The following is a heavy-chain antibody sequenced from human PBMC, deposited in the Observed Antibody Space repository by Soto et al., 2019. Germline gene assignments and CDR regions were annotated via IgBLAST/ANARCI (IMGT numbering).Heavy chain of an antibody. D-gene: IGHD5-18*01. CDR2: ISYDGSNK. J-gene: IGHJ4*02. CDR1: GFTFNTYG. Sequence: QVQLVESGGAVVQPGKSLRLSCAASGFTFNTYGMYWVRQAPGKGLEWVAAISYDGSNKYHADSVKGRFTISRDNSKNTLYQQMNSLRVEDTAVYYCAKDIVRYTYGACDYWGQGALVTVSS. V-gene: IGHV3-30*18. CDR3: AKDIVRYTYGACDY.